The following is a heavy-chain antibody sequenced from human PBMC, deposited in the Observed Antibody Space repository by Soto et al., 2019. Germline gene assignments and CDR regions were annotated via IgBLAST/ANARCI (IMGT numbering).Heavy chain of an antibody. CDR2: INHSGST. J-gene: IGHJ4*02. D-gene: IGHD5-12*01. Sequence: SETLSLTCAVYGGSFSGYYWSWIRQPPGKGLEWIGEINHSGSTNYNPSLKSRVTISVDTSKNQFSLKLSSVTAADTAVYYCVRRRGYSGYAFDYWGQGTLVTVSS. CDR1: GGSFSGYY. V-gene: IGHV4-34*01. CDR3: VRRRGYSGYAFDY.